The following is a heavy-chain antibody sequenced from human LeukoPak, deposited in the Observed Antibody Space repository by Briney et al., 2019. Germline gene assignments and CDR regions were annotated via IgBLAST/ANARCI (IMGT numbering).Heavy chain of an antibody. V-gene: IGHV4-59*01. Sequence: SETLSLTCTVSGGSISSYYWSWIRQPPGKGLEWIGYIYYSGSTNYNPFLKSRVTISVDTSKNQFSLKLSSVTAADTAVYYCASGSPGYSYGLDYWGQGTLVTVSS. CDR1: GGSISSYY. D-gene: IGHD5-18*01. CDR2: IYYSGST. CDR3: ASGSPGYSYGLDY. J-gene: IGHJ4*02.